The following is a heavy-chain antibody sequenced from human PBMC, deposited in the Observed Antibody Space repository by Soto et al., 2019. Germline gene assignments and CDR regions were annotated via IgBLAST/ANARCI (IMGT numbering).Heavy chain of an antibody. J-gene: IGHJ4*02. Sequence: EVQVLESGGGLVQPGGSLRLSCAATGFTFSDFAMSWVRQAPGKGLEWVSRIYGGGNGPHYADSVKGRVTISRDNSKNTWYLQMSSLRAEDTAVYYCAKMEGMDPWAYSFDYWGQGTLVTVSS. CDR3: AKMEGMDPWAYSFDY. D-gene: IGHD2-2*03. CDR2: IYGGGNGP. V-gene: IGHV3-23*01. CDR1: GFTFSDFA.